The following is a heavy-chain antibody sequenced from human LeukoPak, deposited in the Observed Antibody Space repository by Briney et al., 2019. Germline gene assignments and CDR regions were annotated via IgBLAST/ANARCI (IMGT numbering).Heavy chain of an antibody. CDR2: INPNSGGT. V-gene: IGHV1-2*04. J-gene: IGHJ4*02. CDR3: ARSPVLRYFDWLFYFDY. CDR1: GYTFTGYY. Sequence: ASVKVSCKASGYTFTGYYMHWVRQAPGQGLEWMGWINPNSGGTNYAQKFQGWVTMTRGTSISTAYMELSRLRSDDTAVYYCARSPVLRYFDWLFYFDYWGQGTLVTVSS. D-gene: IGHD3-9*01.